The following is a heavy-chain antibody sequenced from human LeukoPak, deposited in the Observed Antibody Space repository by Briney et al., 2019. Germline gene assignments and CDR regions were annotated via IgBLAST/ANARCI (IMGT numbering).Heavy chain of an antibody. V-gene: IGHV4-59*01. J-gene: IGHJ4*02. CDR2: IYYTGTT. CDR3: ARELYSGYDY. Sequence: PSETLSLTCTVSGGSISNYFWGWLRQPPGKGLEWIGYIYYTGTTNYNPSLKSRVTISVDTAKNQFSLNVRSVTAADTAVYYCARELYSGYDYWGQGILVTVSS. CDR1: GGSISNYF. D-gene: IGHD5-12*01.